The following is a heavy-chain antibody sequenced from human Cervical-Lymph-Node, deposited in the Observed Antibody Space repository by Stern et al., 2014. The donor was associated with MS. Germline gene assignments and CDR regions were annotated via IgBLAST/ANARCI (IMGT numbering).Heavy chain of an antibody. CDR2: INRDGTNT. J-gene: IGHJ4*02. V-gene: IGHV3-74*02. D-gene: IGHD3-10*01. Sequence: VQLVESGGGLVQPGGSLRLSCVASGFSIRNYWVHWVRQGPGKGLEWVARINRDGTNTDHGVSVRGRFTISRDNARNTVYLQMNSLRAEDTAVYYCSKDTYGPEDFWGQGTSVTVSS. CDR1: GFSIRNYW. CDR3: SKDTYGPEDF.